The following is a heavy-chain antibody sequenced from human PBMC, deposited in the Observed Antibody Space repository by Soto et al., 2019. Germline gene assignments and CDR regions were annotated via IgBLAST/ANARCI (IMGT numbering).Heavy chain of an antibody. CDR2: INHSVST. Sequence: QVQLQQWGAGLLKPSETLSLTCAVYGGSFSDFYWNCIRQPPGKGLEWIGEINHSVSTSYNPSLKSRVTISVATSRNQISLKLTSVTAADTAVYYCERGPRGVWVVPTAQRDVFDIWGQGTMVTVSS. D-gene: IGHD2-2*01. V-gene: IGHV4-34*01. CDR1: GGSFSDFY. CDR3: ERGPRGVWVVPTAQRDVFDI. J-gene: IGHJ3*02.